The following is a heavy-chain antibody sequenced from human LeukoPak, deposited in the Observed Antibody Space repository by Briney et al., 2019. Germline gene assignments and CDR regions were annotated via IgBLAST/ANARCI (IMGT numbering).Heavy chain of an antibody. J-gene: IGHJ6*03. Sequence: GGSLRLSCVDSGFTFSTSAMHWVRQAPEKGLEWVAYIHYGGTKKYYADSVKGRFTISRDNSQNTLNLQMNTLRAEDTAVYYCAKRDASGTGSGDCFTDDWGKGTTVTVSS. CDR1: GFTFSTSA. D-gene: IGHD1-1*01. CDR2: IHYGGTKK. CDR3: AKRDASGTGSGDCFTDD. V-gene: IGHV3-30*02.